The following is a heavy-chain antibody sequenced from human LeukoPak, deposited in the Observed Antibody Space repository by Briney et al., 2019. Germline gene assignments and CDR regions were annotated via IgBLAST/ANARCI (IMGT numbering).Heavy chain of an antibody. V-gene: IGHV4-34*01. CDR1: GGSFSGYY. D-gene: IGHD1-26*01. Sequence: PSETLSLTCAVYGGSFSGYYWSWLRQPPGKGLEWIGEINHSGSTNYNPSLKSRVTISVDTSKNQFSLKLSSVTAADTAVYYCAREGQWELLYYWGQGTLVTVSS. J-gene: IGHJ4*02. CDR2: INHSGST. CDR3: AREGQWELLYY.